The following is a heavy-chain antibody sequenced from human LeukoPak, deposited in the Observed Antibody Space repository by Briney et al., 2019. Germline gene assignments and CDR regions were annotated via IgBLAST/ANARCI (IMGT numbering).Heavy chain of an antibody. J-gene: IGHJ3*02. Sequence: ASVKVSCKASGYTFTSYAMNWVRQAPGQGLEWMGWINTNTGNPTYAQGFTGRFVFSLDTSVSTAYLQISSLKAEDTAVYYCARVWIAVAATDAFDIWGQGTMVTVSS. V-gene: IGHV7-4-1*02. CDR1: GYTFTSYA. CDR2: INTNTGNP. D-gene: IGHD6-19*01. CDR3: ARVWIAVAATDAFDI.